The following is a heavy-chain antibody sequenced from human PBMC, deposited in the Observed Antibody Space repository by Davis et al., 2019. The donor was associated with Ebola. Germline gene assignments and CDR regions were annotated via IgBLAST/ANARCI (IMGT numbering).Heavy chain of an antibody. CDR2: ISYDGSNK. D-gene: IGHD4-17*01. J-gene: IGHJ6*02. CDR1: GFTFSSYA. Sequence: GESLKISCAASGFTFSSYAMHWVRQAPGKGLEWVAVISYDGSNKYYADSVKGRFTISRDNSKNTLYLQMNSLRAEDTAVYYCARPNGDYGAYYYYGMDVWGQGTTVTVSS. V-gene: IGHV3-30-3*01. CDR3: ARPNGDYGAYYYYGMDV.